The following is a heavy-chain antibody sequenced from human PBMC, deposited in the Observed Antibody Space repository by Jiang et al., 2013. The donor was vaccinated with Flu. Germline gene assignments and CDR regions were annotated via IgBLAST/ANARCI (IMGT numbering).Heavy chain of an antibody. J-gene: IGHJ6*01. CDR2: IYPGDSDT. Sequence: SGAEVKKPGESLKISCKGSGYSFTSYWIGWVRQMPGKGLEWMGIIYPGDSDTRYSPSFQGQVTISADKSISTAYLQWSSLRASDTAMYYCARQRGYCSSTSCYASYYYYYGMDVWG. CDR1: GYSFTSYW. CDR3: ARQRGYCSSTSCYASYYYYYGMDV. V-gene: IGHV5-51*01. D-gene: IGHD2-2*01.